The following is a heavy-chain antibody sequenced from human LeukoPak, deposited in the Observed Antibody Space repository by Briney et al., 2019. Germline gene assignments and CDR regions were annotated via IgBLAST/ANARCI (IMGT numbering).Heavy chain of an antibody. CDR2: IYSGGST. CDR1: GFIVSSNY. V-gene: IGHV3-53*01. Sequence: GGSLRLSCAASGFIVSSNYMNWVRQAPGKGLEWVSVIYSGGSTYYSDYVKGRFTISRDNSKNTLYLQMNSLRAEDTAVYYCAREPSMVRGTSYYYGMDVWGQGTTVTVSS. CDR3: AREPSMVRGTSYYYGMDV. D-gene: IGHD3-10*01. J-gene: IGHJ6*02.